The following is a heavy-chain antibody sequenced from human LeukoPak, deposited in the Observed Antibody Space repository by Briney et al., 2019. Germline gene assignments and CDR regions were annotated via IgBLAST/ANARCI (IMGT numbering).Heavy chain of an antibody. CDR3: ARDSSGSYSATNWFDP. CDR1: GYTFTGYY. Sequence: ASVKVSCKASGYTFTGYYMHWVRQDPGQGLEWMGWINPNSGGINYAQKFQGRVTMTRDTSISTAYMELSRLRSDDTAVYYCARDSSGSYSATNWFDPWGQGTLVTVSS. J-gene: IGHJ5*02. D-gene: IGHD1-26*01. V-gene: IGHV1-2*02. CDR2: INPNSGGI.